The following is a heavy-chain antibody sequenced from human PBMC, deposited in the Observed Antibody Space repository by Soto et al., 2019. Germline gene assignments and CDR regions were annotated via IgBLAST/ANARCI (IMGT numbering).Heavy chain of an antibody. D-gene: IGHD3-10*01. Sequence: PSETLSLTCAVSGGSISSSNWWSWVRQPPGKGLEWIGEIYHSGSTNYNPSLKSRVTISVDKSKNQFSLKLSSVTAADTAVYYCARGTDGSGGYYYYYDGMDVWGQGTTVTVSS. CDR2: IYHSGST. J-gene: IGHJ6*02. CDR3: ARGTDGSGGYYYYYDGMDV. V-gene: IGHV4-4*02. CDR1: GGSISSSNW.